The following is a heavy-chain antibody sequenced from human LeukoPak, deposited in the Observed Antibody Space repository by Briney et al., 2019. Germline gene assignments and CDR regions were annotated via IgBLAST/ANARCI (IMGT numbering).Heavy chain of an antibody. CDR1: GYTFTGYY. CDR3: ARGDPPRFGVVTYVHDY. J-gene: IGHJ4*02. Sequence: ASVKVSCKASGYTFTGYYMHWVRQAPGQGLEWMGWINPNSGGTNYAQKFRGRVTMTRDTSISTAYVELSRLRSDDTAVYYCARGDPPRFGVVTYVHDYWGQGTLVTVSS. CDR2: INPNSGGT. V-gene: IGHV1-2*02. D-gene: IGHD3-3*01.